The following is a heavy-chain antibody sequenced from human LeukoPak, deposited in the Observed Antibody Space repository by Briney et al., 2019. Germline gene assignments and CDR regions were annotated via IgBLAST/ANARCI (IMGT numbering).Heavy chain of an antibody. V-gene: IGHV3-7*01. CDR1: GFTFSSYW. J-gene: IGHJ4*02. D-gene: IGHD1-14*01. CDR3: ATDPAGIGSESY. CDR2: IKQDGSEK. Sequence: PGGSLRLSCAASGFTFSSYWMSWVRQAPGKGLEWVANIKQDGSEKYYVDSVKGRFTISRDNAKNSQFLQMNSLRVEDTAMYYCATDPAGIGSESYWGQGTQVTVSS.